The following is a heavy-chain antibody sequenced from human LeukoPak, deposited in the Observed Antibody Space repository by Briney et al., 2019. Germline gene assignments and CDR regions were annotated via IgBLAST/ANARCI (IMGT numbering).Heavy chain of an antibody. CDR1: GFTFSSYE. Sequence: GGSLRLSCAASGFTFSSYEMNWVRQAPGKGLEWVSYISSSSGTISYADSVKGRFTISRDNAKNSVYLQMNSLRDDDPGVYYCARDTASSGYFFGGQGTLVTVSS. CDR2: ISSSSGTI. D-gene: IGHD3-22*01. V-gene: IGHV3-48*02. J-gene: IGHJ4*02. CDR3: ARDTASSGYFF.